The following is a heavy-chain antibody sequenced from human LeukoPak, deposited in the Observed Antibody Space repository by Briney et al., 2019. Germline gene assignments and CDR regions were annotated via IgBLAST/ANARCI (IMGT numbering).Heavy chain of an antibody. D-gene: IGHD2-21*01. Sequence: SSETLSLTCAVSGYSISSGYYWGWIRQPPGKGLEWIGSIYHSGSTYYNPSLKSRVTISVDTSKNQFSLKLSSVTAADTAVYYCARSYCGGDCRFDYWGQGTLVTVSS. J-gene: IGHJ4*02. V-gene: IGHV4-38-2*01. CDR2: IYHSGST. CDR1: GYSISSGYY. CDR3: ARSYCGGDCRFDY.